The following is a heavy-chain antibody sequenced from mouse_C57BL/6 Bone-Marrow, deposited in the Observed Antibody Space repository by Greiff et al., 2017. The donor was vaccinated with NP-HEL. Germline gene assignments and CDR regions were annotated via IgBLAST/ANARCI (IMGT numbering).Heavy chain of an antibody. CDR3: ARERSYGYVWYFDV. CDR1: GYTFTDYN. D-gene: IGHD2-2*01. CDR2: INPNNGGT. J-gene: IGHJ1*03. V-gene: IGHV1-22*01. Sequence: VQLKQSGPELVKPGASVKMSCKASGYTFTDYNMHWVKQSHGKSLEWIGYINPNNGGTSYNQKFKGKATLTVNKSSSTAYMELRSLTSEDSAVYYCARERSYGYVWYFDVWGTGTTVTVSS.